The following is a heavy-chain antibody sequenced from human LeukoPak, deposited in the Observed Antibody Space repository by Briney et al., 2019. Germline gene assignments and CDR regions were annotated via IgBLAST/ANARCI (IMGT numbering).Heavy chain of an antibody. D-gene: IGHD1-1*01. J-gene: IGHJ4*02. CDR1: GFTFSDYS. CDR3: ARCTTGKTFGSLREIKKSREIYY. Sequence: GGSLRLSCAASGFTFSDYSMNWVRQTPRKGLEWVSCISGSGSYIYYADSVKGRFTISRDNAKNSLNLQVNSLRGEDTAVYYCARCTTGKTFGSLREIKKSREIYYWGQGTLVTVSS. CDR2: ISGSGSYI. V-gene: IGHV3-21*01.